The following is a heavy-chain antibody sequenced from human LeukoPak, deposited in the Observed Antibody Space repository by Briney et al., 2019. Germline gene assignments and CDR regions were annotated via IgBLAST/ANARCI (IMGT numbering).Heavy chain of an antibody. D-gene: IGHD1-26*01. CDR3: ARVLVGANDY. Sequence: GGSLRLSCEASGFTFTTYSMTWVRQAPGKGLEWVSIISSGSSAIFSADALKGRFTISRDNAKNSLYLQMNSLRAEDTAVYYCARVLVGANDYWGQGTLVTVSS. CDR2: ISSGSSAI. J-gene: IGHJ4*02. V-gene: IGHV3-21*01. CDR1: GFTFTTYS.